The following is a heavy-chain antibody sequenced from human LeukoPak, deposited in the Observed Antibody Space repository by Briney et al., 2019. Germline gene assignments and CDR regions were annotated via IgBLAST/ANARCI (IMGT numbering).Heavy chain of an antibody. Sequence: GGSLRLSCAASGFTFSRCAMGWVRQTPGKGLEWVAGIGGSDGKTYYADPVKGRFNISRDNSKNSLYLQLNSLRSDDTAIYYCVKDANYFDSGSYMVPFDSWGQGTLVTVSS. V-gene: IGHV3-23*01. CDR1: GFTFSRCA. CDR2: IGGSDGKT. D-gene: IGHD3-22*01. J-gene: IGHJ4*02. CDR3: VKDANYFDSGSYMVPFDS.